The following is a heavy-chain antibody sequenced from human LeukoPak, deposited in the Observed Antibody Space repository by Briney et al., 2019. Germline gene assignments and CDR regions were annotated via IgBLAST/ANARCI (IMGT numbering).Heavy chain of an antibody. CDR3: ARDRPPYGSGSPFDY. D-gene: IGHD3-10*01. CDR1: SYTFTNYG. V-gene: IGHV1-18*01. J-gene: IGHJ4*02. Sequence: ASVKVSCKASSYTFTNYGISWVRQAPGQGLEWMGWISAYNGNTNYAQKLQGRVTMTTDTSTSTAYMELRSLRSDDTAVYYCARDRPPYGSGSPFDYWGQGTLVTVSS. CDR2: ISAYNGNT.